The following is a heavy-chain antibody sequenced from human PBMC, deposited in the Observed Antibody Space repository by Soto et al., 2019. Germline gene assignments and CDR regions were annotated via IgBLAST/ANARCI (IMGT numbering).Heavy chain of an antibody. J-gene: IGHJ4*01. CDR1: GDSVSSNSAG. CDR2: TYYRSKWYY. CDR3: ARGEQYSGRIFDY. D-gene: IGHD1-26*01. V-gene: IGHV6-1*01. Sequence: PSQTLSLTCAITGDSVSSNSAGWSWVRQSPSRGLEWLGKTYYRSKWYYEYAVSVRGRITINPDTSKNQYSLQLNSVTPEDTAVYFCARGEQYSGRIFDYWGQGTLVTVSS.